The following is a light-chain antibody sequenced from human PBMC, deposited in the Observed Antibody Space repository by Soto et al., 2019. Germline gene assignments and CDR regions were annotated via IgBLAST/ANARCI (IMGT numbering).Light chain of an antibody. V-gene: IGKV3D-20*02. CDR2: DAS. CDR1: QSVSSSY. J-gene: IGKJ1*01. CDR3: QQRSNWPQT. Sequence: EIVLTQSPGTLSLSPGERATLSCRASQSVSSSYLVWHQQKPGQAPRLLIYDASNRATGIPARFSGSGSGTDFTRTISSLEPEDFAVYYCQQRSNWPQTFGQGTKVDIK.